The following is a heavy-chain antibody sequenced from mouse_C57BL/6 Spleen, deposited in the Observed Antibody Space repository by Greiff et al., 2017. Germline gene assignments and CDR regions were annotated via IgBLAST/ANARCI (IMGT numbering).Heavy chain of an antibody. CDR3: AKEYYCGSRVYFDY. J-gene: IGHJ2*01. V-gene: IGHV5-17*01. D-gene: IGHD1-1*01. Sequence: EVKLMESGGGLVKPGGSLKLSCAASGFTFSDYGMHWVRQAPEKGLEWVAYISSGSSTIYYADTVKGRFTISRDNAKNTLFLQMTSLRSEDTAMYYCAKEYYCGSRVYFDYWGQGTTLTVSS. CDR2: ISSGSSTI. CDR1: GFTFSDYG.